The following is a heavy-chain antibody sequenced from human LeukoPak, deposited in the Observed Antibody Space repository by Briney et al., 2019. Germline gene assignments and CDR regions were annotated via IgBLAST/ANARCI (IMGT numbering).Heavy chain of an antibody. CDR2: IDYSGNT. V-gene: IGHV4-39*07. Sequence: PSETLSLTCTVSGGSISSSSYYWGWIRQPPGKGLEWIGNIDYSGNTYYNPSLKSRVTISVDTSKNQFSLKLSSVTAADTAVYYCARIYYYDSEGLLANWFDPWGQGTLVTVSS. D-gene: IGHD3-22*01. J-gene: IGHJ5*02. CDR1: GGSISSSSYY. CDR3: ARIYYYDSEGLLANWFDP.